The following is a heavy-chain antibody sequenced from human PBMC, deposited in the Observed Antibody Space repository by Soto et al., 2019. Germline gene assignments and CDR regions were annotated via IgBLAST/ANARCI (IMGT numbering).Heavy chain of an antibody. Sequence: SVKVSCKASGGTFSSYTISWVRQATGQGLEWMGRIIPNRGITNYAQKFQGRVTMTRNNSTSTAYMELSSLRSEDTAVYYCARGLMGFFMDVWGKGTTVTVSS. CDR1: GGTFSSYT. CDR3: ARGLMGFFMDV. V-gene: IGHV1-69*02. J-gene: IGHJ6*03. CDR2: IIPNRGIT. D-gene: IGHD2-8*01.